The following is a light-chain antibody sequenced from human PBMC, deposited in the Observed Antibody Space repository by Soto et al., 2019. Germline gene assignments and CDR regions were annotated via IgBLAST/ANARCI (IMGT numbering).Light chain of an antibody. CDR2: CAS. Sequence: ESVMTQSPGTLSLSPGERSPLSCRARQGVCSIYLAWYQQKPGQAPRLLICCASSRATGLPYRFSGSGSGTDFTLSISRLEPEDCAGYCCQQYGSLSWTFGRGTKVEIK. V-gene: IGKV3-20*01. CDR3: QQYGSLSWT. J-gene: IGKJ1*01. CDR1: QGVCSIY.